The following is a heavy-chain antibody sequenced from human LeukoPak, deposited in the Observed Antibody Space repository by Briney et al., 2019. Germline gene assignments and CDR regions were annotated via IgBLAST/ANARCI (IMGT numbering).Heavy chain of an antibody. CDR3: TRGDEAAAPESDAFDI. CDR1: GFTVSDYS. J-gene: IGHJ3*02. Sequence: GGSLRLSCAASGFTVSDYSMAWVRQAPGKGLEWVGFIRSKAYGGTTEYAASVKGRFTISRDDSKSIAYLQMNSLKTEDTAVYYCTRGDEAAAPESDAFDIWGQGTMVTVSS. D-gene: IGHD6-13*01. V-gene: IGHV3-49*04. CDR2: IRSKAYGGTT.